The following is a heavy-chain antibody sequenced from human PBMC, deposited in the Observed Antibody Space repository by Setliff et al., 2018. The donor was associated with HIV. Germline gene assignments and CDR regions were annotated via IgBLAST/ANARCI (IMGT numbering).Heavy chain of an antibody. CDR1: GFIFSDYG. V-gene: IGHV3-30*02. Sequence: HPGGSLRLSCAASGFIFSDYGMHWVRQAPGKGLEWVAHIRFDGNREYYADSVKGRFTVSRDNSKDTVFLEIHSLRAGDTAVYYCAKERGDGHGYYFHYWGQGTLVTVSS. CDR3: AKERGDGHGYYFHY. CDR2: IRFDGNRE. D-gene: IGHD3-3*01. J-gene: IGHJ4*02.